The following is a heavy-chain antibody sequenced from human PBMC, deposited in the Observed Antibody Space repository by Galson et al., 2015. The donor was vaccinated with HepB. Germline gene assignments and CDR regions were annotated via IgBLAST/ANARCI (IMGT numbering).Heavy chain of an antibody. D-gene: IGHD6-13*01. V-gene: IGHV3-9*01. J-gene: IGHJ3*02. CDR2: ISWNSGSI. CDR3: AKDIYAWYSSSWDYDAFDI. CDR1: GFTFDDYA. Sequence: SLRLSCAASGFTFDDYAMHWVRQAPGKGLEWVSGISWNSGSIGYADSVKGRFTISRDNAKNSLYLQMNSLRAEDTALYYCAKDIYAWYSSSWDYDAFDIWGQGTMVTVSS.